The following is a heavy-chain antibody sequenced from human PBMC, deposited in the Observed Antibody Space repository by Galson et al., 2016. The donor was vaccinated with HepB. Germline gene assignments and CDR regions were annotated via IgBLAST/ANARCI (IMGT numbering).Heavy chain of an antibody. CDR1: GFTPPTRGVG. J-gene: IGHJ4*02. Sequence: PALVKPTQTLTLTCSLSGFTPPTRGVGVGWIRRPPGKALEWLGIIYWDDDKRYKPSLKDRLTITKDTAKSQVVLTLTNVDRVDTATYFCAHSGPATRPGSGSFFDVWGQGTLITVSS. CDR3: AHSGPATRPGSGSFFDV. CDR2: IYWDDDK. D-gene: IGHD1-26*01. V-gene: IGHV2-5*02.